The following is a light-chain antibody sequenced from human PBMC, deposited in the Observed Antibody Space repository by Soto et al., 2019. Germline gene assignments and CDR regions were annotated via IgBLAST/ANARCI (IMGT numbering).Light chain of an antibody. V-gene: IGKV3-20*01. J-gene: IGKJ2*01. CDR1: QSVTNNY. CDR2: GAS. CDR3: HLYGASARYT. Sequence: ETILTQSPGTLSLSPGERVTLSCKTSQSVTNNYLAWYQQKFGQAPRLLIYGASSRATGIPDRFSGSVSGTDFTLTISRLEPEDFEVSYCHLYGASARYTFGQGTKLELK.